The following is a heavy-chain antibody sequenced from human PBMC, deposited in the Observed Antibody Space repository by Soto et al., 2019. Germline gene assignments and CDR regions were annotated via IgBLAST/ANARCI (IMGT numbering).Heavy chain of an antibody. Sequence: QVHLVQSGAEVKKPGASVKVSCKASGYTFTSYGISWLRQAPGQGLEWMGWISAYNGNTNYAQKLQGRVTMTTDTSTSTAYMELRSLRADDTAVYYCARGTTYGWSQGYYFDYWGQGTLVTFSS. CDR2: ISAYNGNT. J-gene: IGHJ4*02. V-gene: IGHV1-18*01. D-gene: IGHD6-19*01. CDR3: ARGTTYGWSQGYYFDY. CDR1: GYTFTSYG.